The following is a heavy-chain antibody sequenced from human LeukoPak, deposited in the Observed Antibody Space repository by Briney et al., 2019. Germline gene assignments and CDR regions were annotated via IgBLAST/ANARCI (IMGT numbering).Heavy chain of an antibody. CDR1: GFTFSSYE. CDR2: IGSSGSTI. Sequence: PGGSLRLSCAASGFTFSSYEMNWVRQAPGKGLEWVSYIGSSGSTIYYADSVKGRFTISRDNAKNSLYLQMNSLRAEDTAVYYCARDRGRYSGYDYFDYWGQGTLVTVSS. CDR3: ARDRGRYSGYDYFDY. D-gene: IGHD5-12*01. V-gene: IGHV3-48*03. J-gene: IGHJ4*02.